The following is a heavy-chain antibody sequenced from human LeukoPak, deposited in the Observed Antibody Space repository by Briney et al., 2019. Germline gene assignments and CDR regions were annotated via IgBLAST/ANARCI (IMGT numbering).Heavy chain of an antibody. Sequence: GGSLRLSCAASGFIFSSYSMNWVRQAPGKGLEWVSSISSSSSYIYYADSVKGRFTISRDNAKNSLYLQMNSLRAEDTAVYYCARVKCSGGSCYFDTWGQGTLVTVSS. CDR1: GFIFSSYS. CDR3: ARVKCSGGSCYFDT. V-gene: IGHV3-21*01. J-gene: IGHJ4*02. D-gene: IGHD2-15*01. CDR2: ISSSSSYI.